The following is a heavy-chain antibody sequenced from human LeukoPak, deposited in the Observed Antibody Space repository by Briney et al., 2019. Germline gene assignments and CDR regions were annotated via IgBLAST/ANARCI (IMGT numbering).Heavy chain of an antibody. D-gene: IGHD4-11*01. V-gene: IGHV1-18*01. CDR3: ARVAFSKYHYYMDV. J-gene: IGHJ6*03. CDR1: GYTFTSYG. CDR2: LSAHIGDT. Sequence: ASVKVSCKASGYTFTSYGISWVRQAPGQGLEWMGWLSAHIGDTNYSQKFQGRVTVTSDTSTSTAYMELRSLKSDDTAVYFCARVAFSKYHYYMDVWGKGTTVTVSS.